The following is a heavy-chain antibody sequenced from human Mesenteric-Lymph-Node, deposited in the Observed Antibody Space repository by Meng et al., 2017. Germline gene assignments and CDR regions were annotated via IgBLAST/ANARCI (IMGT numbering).Heavy chain of an antibody. CDR2: IYYSGST. Sequence: QVQLQESGPGLVKPSQTLSLTCTVSGGSISSGGHSWSWIRQHPGKGLEWIAYIYYSGSTYYNPSLKSRVILSVDTSKNQFSLKLSSVTAADTAVYYCARVDSSGYFLDYWGQRTLVTVSS. CDR1: GGSISSGGHS. J-gene: IGHJ4*01. V-gene: IGHV4-31*03. CDR3: ARVDSSGYFLDY. D-gene: IGHD3-22*01.